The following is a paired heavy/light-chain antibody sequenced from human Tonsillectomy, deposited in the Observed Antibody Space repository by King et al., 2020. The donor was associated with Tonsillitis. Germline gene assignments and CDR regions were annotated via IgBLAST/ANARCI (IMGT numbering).Light chain of an antibody. CDR2: GKN. J-gene: IGLJ1*01. V-gene: IGLV3-19*01. Sequence: SSELTQDPAVSVALGQTVRITCQGDSLRIYYVSWYQQKPGQAPVLVIFGKNNRPSGIPDRFSGSRSGNTASLTITGAQAEDEADYYCMSRDSSGNHYVFGSGTTVTV. CDR3: MSRDSSGNHYV. CDR1: SLRIYY.
Heavy chain of an antibody. CDR2: ISYSGIT. J-gene: IGHJ4*02. CDR1: GGSISSYY. V-gene: IGHV4-59*01. Sequence: QVQLQESGPGLVKPSETLSLSCTVSGGSISSYYWTWIRQPPGKGLEWIGHISYSGITNYSPSLRRRATISVDTSKNQFSLKLTSVTATDTAVYFCARGYSYGPGLGFDYWGQGILVTVS. D-gene: IGHD5-18*01. CDR3: ARGYSYGPGLGFDY.